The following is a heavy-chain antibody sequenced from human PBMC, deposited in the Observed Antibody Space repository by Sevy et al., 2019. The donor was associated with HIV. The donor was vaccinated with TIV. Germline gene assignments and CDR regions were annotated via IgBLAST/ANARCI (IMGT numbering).Heavy chain of an antibody. CDR3: ARDLKSRFLLKQVTTSLDP. V-gene: IGHV3-11*04. CDR1: GLTFVDHH. D-gene: IGHD4-17*01. J-gene: IGHJ5*02. CDR2: ISISGSTT. Sequence: GGSLRLSCAASGLTFVDHHMTWIRQAPGKGLEWVSYISISGSTTYYADSVKGRFTISRDNSKNTLYLQMNSLRAEDTAVYYCARDLKSRFLLKQVTTSLDPWGQGTLVTVSS.